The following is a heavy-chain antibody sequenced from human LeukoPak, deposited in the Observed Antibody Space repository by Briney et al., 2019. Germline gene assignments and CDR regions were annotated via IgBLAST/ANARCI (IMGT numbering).Heavy chain of an antibody. V-gene: IGHV4-39*01. CDR2: IYYSGST. CDR3: ARQAPYSSSWYEWLVKWFDP. J-gene: IGHJ5*02. Sequence: PSETLSLTCTVSGGSISSSSYYWGWIRQPPGKGLEWIGSIYYSGSTYYNPSLNSRVTISVDTPKNQFSLKLSSVTAADTAVYYCARQAPYSSSWYEWLVKWFDPWGQGTLVTVSS. D-gene: IGHD6-13*01. CDR1: GGSISSSSYY.